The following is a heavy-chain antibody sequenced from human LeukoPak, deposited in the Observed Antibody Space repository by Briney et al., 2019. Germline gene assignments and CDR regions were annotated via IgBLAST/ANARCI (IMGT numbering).Heavy chain of an antibody. CDR3: AKGGWAGYWYFDL. CDR2: ISSSGGST. Sequence: GGSLRLSCAASGFTFSSYAMSWVRQAPGKGLEWVSAISSSGGSTYYADSVKGRFTISRDNSKNTLYLQMNSLRAEDTAVYYCAKGGWAGYWYFDLWGRGTLVTVSS. V-gene: IGHV3-23*01. CDR1: GFTFSSYA. J-gene: IGHJ2*01. D-gene: IGHD6-19*01.